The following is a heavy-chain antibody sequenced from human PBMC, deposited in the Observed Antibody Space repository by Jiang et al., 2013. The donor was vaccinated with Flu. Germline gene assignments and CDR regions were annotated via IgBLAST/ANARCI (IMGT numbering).Heavy chain of an antibody. Sequence: GLVKPSETLSLTCTVSGGSISSYYWSWIRQPPGKGLEWIGYIYYSGSTNYNPSLKSRVTISVDTSKDQFSLKLSSVTAADTAVYYCARVLRGDYYGMDVWGQGTTVTVSS. CDR3: ARVLRGDYYGMDV. CDR2: IYYSGST. CDR1: GGSISSYY. V-gene: IGHV4-59*01. J-gene: IGHJ6*02.